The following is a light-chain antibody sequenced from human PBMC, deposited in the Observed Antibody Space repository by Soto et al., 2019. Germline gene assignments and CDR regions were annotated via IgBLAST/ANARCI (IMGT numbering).Light chain of an antibody. J-gene: IGLJ1*01. CDR2: EGS. CDR3: CSYAGSSTPYV. Sequence: QSALTQPASVSGSPGQSITISCTGTSSDIGSYNLVSWYQHHAGKAPKLMIYEGSKRPSGVSYRFSGSKSGNTASLTISGLQVEDEADYYCCSYAGSSTPYVFGTGTKVTVL. V-gene: IGLV2-23*01. CDR1: SSDIGSYNL.